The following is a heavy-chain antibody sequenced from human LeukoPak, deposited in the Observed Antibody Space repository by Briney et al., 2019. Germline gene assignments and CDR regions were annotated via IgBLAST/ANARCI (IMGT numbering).Heavy chain of an antibody. J-gene: IGHJ5*02. D-gene: IGHD6-13*01. CDR1: GYTFTSYA. CDR3: ARDGDIAAAGRWFDP. V-gene: IGHV1-69*13. CDR2: IIPIFGTA. Sequence: GASVKVSCKASGYTFTSYAMHWVRQAPGQGLEWMGGIIPIFGTANYAQKFQGRVTITADESTSTAYMELSSLRSEDTAVYYCARDGDIAAAGRWFDPWGQGTLVTVSS.